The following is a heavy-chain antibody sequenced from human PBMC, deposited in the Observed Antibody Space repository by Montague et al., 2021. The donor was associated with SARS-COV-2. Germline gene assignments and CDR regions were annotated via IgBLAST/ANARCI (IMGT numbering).Heavy chain of an antibody. CDR3: TRGLYAVYH. D-gene: IGHD5/OR15-5a*01. V-gene: IGHV3-23*01. Sequence: SLRLSCAASGFTFSDYAMNWVRQAPGKGLEWVSSINYRGTYYADSVRGRFTISRDNSKNTLYLQMHSLRAEDTAVYYCTRGLYAVYHWGQGTLVTVSS. J-gene: IGHJ4*02. CDR2: INYRGT. CDR1: GFTFSDYA.